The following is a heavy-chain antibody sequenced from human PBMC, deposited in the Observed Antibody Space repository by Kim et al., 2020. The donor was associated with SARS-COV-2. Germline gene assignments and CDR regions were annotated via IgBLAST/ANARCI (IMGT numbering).Heavy chain of an antibody. Sequence: SVKVSCKASGGTFSSYAISWVRQAPGQGLEWMGGIIPIFGTANYAQKFQGRVTITADESTSTAYMELSSLRSEDTAVYYCARELELRSYYYYGMDVWGQGTTVTVSS. CDR3: ARELELRSYYYYGMDV. CDR2: IIPIFGTA. J-gene: IGHJ6*02. D-gene: IGHD1-7*01. V-gene: IGHV1-69*13. CDR1: GGTFSSYA.